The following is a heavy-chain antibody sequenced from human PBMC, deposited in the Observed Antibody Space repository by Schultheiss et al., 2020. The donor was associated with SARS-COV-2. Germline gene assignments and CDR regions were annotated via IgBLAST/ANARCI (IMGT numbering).Heavy chain of an antibody. CDR3: AERASSGGYYYYGMDV. Sequence: SVKVSCKASGCTFSSYAISWVRQAPGQGLEWMGGIIPIFGTANYAQKFQGRVTITADESTSTAYMELSSLRSEDTAVYYCAERASSGGYYYYGMDVWGQGTTVTVS. D-gene: IGHD6-19*01. CDR2: IIPIFGTA. V-gene: IGHV1-69*13. J-gene: IGHJ6*02. CDR1: GCTFSSYA.